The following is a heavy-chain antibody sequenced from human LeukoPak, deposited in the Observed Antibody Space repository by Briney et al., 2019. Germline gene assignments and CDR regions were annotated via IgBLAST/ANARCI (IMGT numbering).Heavy chain of an antibody. CDR2: INHSGST. D-gene: IGHD5-12*01. CDR3: ARHRGSLFDY. V-gene: IGHV4-34*01. Sequence: SETLSLTCAVYGGSFSGYYWSWIRQPPGKGLEWIGEINHSGSTNYNPSLKSRVTISVDTSKNQFSLKLSSVTAADTAVYYCARHRGSLFDYWGQGTLVTVSS. J-gene: IGHJ4*02. CDR1: GGSFSGYY.